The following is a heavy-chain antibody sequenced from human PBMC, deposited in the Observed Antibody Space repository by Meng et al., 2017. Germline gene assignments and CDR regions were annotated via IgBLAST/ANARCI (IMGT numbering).Heavy chain of an antibody. Sequence: GSLRLSCAVYGVSFSGYYWSWIRQPPGKGLEWIGEINHSGSTNYNPSLKSRVTIPVDTSTNQFSLKLSTGTAADTAVYYCARGRMVRGVIKSSWFDPWGQGTLVTVSS. CDR2: INHSGST. J-gene: IGHJ5*02. CDR3: ARGRMVRGVIKSSWFDP. V-gene: IGHV4-34*01. CDR1: GVSFSGYY. D-gene: IGHD3-10*01.